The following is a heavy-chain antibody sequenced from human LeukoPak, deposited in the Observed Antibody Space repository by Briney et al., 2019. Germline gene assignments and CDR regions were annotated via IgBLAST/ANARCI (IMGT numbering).Heavy chain of an antibody. Sequence: SETLSLTCTVSGGSISSSSYYCGWIRQPPGKGLEWIGSIYYSGSTYYNPSLKSRVTISVDTSKNQFSLKLSSVTAADTAVYYCARGQQWLPHFDYWGQGTLVTVSS. CDR2: IYYSGST. CDR1: GGSISSSSYY. V-gene: IGHV4-39*07. D-gene: IGHD6-19*01. CDR3: ARGQQWLPHFDY. J-gene: IGHJ4*02.